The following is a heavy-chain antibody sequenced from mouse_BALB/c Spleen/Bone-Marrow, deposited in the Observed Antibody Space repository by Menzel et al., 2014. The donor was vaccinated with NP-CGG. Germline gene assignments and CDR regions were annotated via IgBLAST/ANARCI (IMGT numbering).Heavy chain of an antibody. CDR1: GYTFTSYW. Sequence: QVQLQQYGPELVRPGASAKMSCKASGYTFTSYWTHWVKPRPGQGLEWIGMIDPSNSETRLTQKFRDKATLNVDKSSNTAYMQLSSLTSEDSAIYYCARLDGNYRNYFDYWGQGTSLTVSS. CDR2: IDPSNSET. V-gene: IGHV1S127*01. D-gene: IGHD2-1*01. CDR3: ARLDGNYRNYFDY. J-gene: IGHJ2*02.